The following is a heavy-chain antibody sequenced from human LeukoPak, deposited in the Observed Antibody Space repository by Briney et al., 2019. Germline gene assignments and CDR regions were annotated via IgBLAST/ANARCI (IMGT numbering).Heavy chain of an antibody. CDR3: ARDSTPCMYDSSGYYSDWFDP. D-gene: IGHD3-22*01. V-gene: IGHV3-23*01. J-gene: IGHJ5*02. CDR1: GFTFSSSA. CDR2: ISGSGGST. Sequence: AGGSLRLSCAASGFTFSSSAMSWVRQAPGKGLEWVSSISGSGGSTYYADSVKGRFTISRDNSKNTLYLQMNSLRAENTAVYYCARDSTPCMYDSSGYYSDWFDPWGQGTLVTVSS.